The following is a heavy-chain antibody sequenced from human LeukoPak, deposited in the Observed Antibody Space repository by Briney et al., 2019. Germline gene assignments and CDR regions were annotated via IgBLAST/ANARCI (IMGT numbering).Heavy chain of an antibody. CDR1: GGSISSSNW. Sequence: SETLSLTCAVSGGSISSSNWWSWARQPPGKGLEWMGEIYHSGSTNYNPSLKSRVTISVDKSKNQFSLKLSSVAAADTAVYYCASRTPFGYYFDYWGQGTLVTVST. V-gene: IGHV4-4*02. CDR2: IYHSGST. CDR3: ASRTPFGYYFDY. J-gene: IGHJ4*02. D-gene: IGHD3-10*01.